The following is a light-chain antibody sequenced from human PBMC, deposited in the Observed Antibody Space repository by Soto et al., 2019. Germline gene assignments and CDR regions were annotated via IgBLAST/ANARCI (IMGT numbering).Light chain of an antibody. Sequence: EIVLTQSPVTLSLSPGERATLSCRASQSVATFLAWYQQKPGQAPRLLIFDASNRAPAIPHRFNGSGSGKAFTLTITSLEPEDFAVYYCQQRTNWPLTFGGGTKVEV. V-gene: IGKV3-11*01. J-gene: IGKJ4*01. CDR3: QQRTNWPLT. CDR1: QSVATF. CDR2: DAS.